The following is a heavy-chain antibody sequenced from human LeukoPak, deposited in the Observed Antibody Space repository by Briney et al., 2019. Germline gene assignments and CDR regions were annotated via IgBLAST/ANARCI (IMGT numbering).Heavy chain of an antibody. Sequence: GGSLRLSCAASGFTFNTYWMHWVRQAPGKGLVWVSHINPDGSQTNYADSVTGRFTISRDNAKNTLYLRMNSLRAEDTAVYYCARDPVRRDSYWGQGTLVTVSS. J-gene: IGHJ4*02. CDR1: GFTFNTYW. D-gene: IGHD3-10*01. V-gene: IGHV3-74*01. CDR3: ARDPVRRDSY. CDR2: INPDGSQT.